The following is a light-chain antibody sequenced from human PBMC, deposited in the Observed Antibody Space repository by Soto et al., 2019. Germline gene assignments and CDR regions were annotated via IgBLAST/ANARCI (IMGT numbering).Light chain of an antibody. CDR1: QVISTW. CDR2: RVS. CDR3: QQYTGSPVT. V-gene: IGKV1-5*03. J-gene: IGKJ4*01. Sequence: DIQMTQSPSALSAFVGDRVTITCRASQVISTWLAWYQQKPGQAPKLLISRVSNLETGVPSRFSGSGSGTEFTLTINSLQPDDFATYYCQQYTGSPVTFGGGTREEIK.